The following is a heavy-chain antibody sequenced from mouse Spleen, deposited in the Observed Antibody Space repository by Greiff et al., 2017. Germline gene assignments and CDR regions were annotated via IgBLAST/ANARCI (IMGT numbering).Heavy chain of an antibody. V-gene: IGHV5-6-2*01. CDR1: GFTFSSYA. Sequence: DVKLVESGGGLVKPGGSLKLSCAASGFTFSSYAMSWVRQTPEKRLEWVAAINSNGGSTYYPDTVKDRFTISRDNAKNTLYLQMSSLRSEDTALYYCARQLTGYAMDYWGQGTSVTVSS. CDR3: ARQLTGYAMDY. J-gene: IGHJ4*01. CDR2: INSNGGST. D-gene: IGHD4-1*01.